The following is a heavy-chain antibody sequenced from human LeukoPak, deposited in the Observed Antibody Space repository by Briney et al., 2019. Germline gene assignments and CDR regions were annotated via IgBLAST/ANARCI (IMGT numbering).Heavy chain of an antibody. CDR2: FYSSGTT. D-gene: IGHD4-17*01. J-gene: IGHJ4*02. CDR3: ATDRQLRYFDH. CDR1: GFTFSSYS. Sequence: GXSLRLSCAASGFTFSSYSMTWVRQAPGKGLEWVSVFYSSGTTNYADSVKGRFIISRDNSKNTLFLQMNSLRAEDTAVYYCATDRQLRYFDHWGQGTLVTVSS. V-gene: IGHV3-66*01.